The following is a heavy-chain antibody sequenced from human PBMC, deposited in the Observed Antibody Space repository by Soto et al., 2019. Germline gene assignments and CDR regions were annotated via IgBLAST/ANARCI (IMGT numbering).Heavy chain of an antibody. J-gene: IGHJ4*02. CDR2: IIPIFGTA. D-gene: IGHD5-18*01. V-gene: IGHV1-69*06. CDR3: ARDSRRGYSYGFLDY. Sequence: ASVKVSCKASGGTFSSYAISWVRQAPGQGLEWMGGIIPIFGTANYAQKFQGRVTITADKSTSTAYMELSSLRSEDTAVYYCARDSRRGYSYGFLDYWGQGTLVTVS. CDR1: GGTFSSYA.